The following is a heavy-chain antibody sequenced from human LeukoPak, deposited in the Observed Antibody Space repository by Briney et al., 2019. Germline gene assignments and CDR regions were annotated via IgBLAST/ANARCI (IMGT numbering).Heavy chain of an antibody. CDR3: AASTLYCGSTSCYLDY. CDR1: GGTFSSYA. CDR2: IIPIFGTA. V-gene: IGHV1-69*13. D-gene: IGHD2-2*01. Sequence: SVNVSCKASGGTFSSYAISWVRQAPGQGLEWMGGIIPIFGTANYAQKFQGRVTITADESTSTAYMELSSLRSEDTAVCYCAASTLYCGSTSCYLDYWGQGTLVTVSS. J-gene: IGHJ4*02.